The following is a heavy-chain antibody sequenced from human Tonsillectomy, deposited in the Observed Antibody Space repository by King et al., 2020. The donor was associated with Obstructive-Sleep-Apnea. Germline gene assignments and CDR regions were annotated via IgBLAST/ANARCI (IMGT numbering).Heavy chain of an antibody. V-gene: IGHV4-38-2*02. D-gene: IGHD2-15*01. CDR2: IYHSGST. Sequence: QLQESGPGLVKPSETLSLTCTVSGYSISSSYYWGWIRQPPGKGLEWIGSIYHSGSTYYNASLNIRVTISVDTSKSQFSLKLSSVTAADTAFYYCARDLYKDCSGGTCYSGYYFDYWGQGTLVTVSS. CDR1: GYSISSSYY. J-gene: IGHJ4*02. CDR3: ARDLYKDCSGGTCYSGYYFDY.